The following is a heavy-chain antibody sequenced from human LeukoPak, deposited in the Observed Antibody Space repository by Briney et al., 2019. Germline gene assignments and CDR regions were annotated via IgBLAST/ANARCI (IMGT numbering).Heavy chain of an antibody. Sequence: SETLSLTCTVSGGSISSSSYYWGWIRQPPGKGLEWIGRIYYSGSAYYNPSLKSRVTISVDTSKKQVSLKVSSVTAADTAVYYCARGKKTAAKDCSSASCLSNWFGPWGQGTLVTVSS. J-gene: IGHJ5*02. CDR1: GGSISSSSYY. CDR2: IYYSGSA. V-gene: IGHV4-39*07. D-gene: IGHD2-2*01. CDR3: ARGKKTAAKDCSSASCLSNWFGP.